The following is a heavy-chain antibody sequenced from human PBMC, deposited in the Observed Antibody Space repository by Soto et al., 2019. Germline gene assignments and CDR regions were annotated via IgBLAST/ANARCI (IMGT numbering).Heavy chain of an antibody. CDR2: INPNSGGT. CDR1: GYTFTGYY. D-gene: IGHD3-3*01. V-gene: IGHV1-2*04. CDR3: ARLYDFWSGYDYYYYGMDV. Sequence: ASVKVSCKASGYTFTGYYMHWVRQAPGQGLEWMGWINPNSGGTNYAQKFQGWVTMTRDTSISTAYMELSRLRSDDTAVYYCARLYDFWSGYDYYYYGMDVWGQGTTVTVSS. J-gene: IGHJ6*02.